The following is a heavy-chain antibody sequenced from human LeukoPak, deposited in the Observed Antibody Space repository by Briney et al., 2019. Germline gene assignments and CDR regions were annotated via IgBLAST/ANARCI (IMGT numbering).Heavy chain of an antibody. Sequence: GGSLRLSCAASGFTVSSNYMSWVRQAPGKGLEWVSVIYNGDITYYADSVKGRFTISRDNSKNTLYLQMNSLRAEDTAVYYCAKRTFDYWGQGTLVTVSS. D-gene: IGHD1-1*01. CDR3: AKRTFDY. CDR2: IYNGDIT. CDR1: GFTVSSNY. J-gene: IGHJ4*02. V-gene: IGHV3-53*01.